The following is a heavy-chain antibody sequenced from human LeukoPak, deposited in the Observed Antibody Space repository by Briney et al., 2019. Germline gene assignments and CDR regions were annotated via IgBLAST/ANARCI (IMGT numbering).Heavy chain of an antibody. J-gene: IGHJ4*02. V-gene: IGHV4-59*08. CDR3: ARHFDSSRPVDY. D-gene: IGHD3-22*01. CDR1: GGSISSHY. Sequence: PSETLSLTCTVSGGSISSHYWSWIRQPPGRELEWIGYIYYSGSTNYSPSLKSRVTISVDTSKNQFSLKLSSVTAADTAVYYCARHFDSSRPVDYWGQGTLVTVSS. CDR2: IYYSGST.